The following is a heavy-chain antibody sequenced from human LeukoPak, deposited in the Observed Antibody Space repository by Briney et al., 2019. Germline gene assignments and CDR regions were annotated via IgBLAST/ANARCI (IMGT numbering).Heavy chain of an antibody. J-gene: IGHJ4*02. CDR2: IGQDGRET. D-gene: IGHD3-16*02. CDR3: ATRVDLSWFWALRH. V-gene: IGHV3-7*01. CDR1: GFTFSNYW. Sequence: PGGSLRLSCVVSGFTFSNYWMDWVRQAPGKGLEWVAFIGQDGRETNYAGSVKGRFTISRDNAKNSLYLQMNNLRVEDTAVYYCATRVDLSWFWALRHWGQGTVVTVSS.